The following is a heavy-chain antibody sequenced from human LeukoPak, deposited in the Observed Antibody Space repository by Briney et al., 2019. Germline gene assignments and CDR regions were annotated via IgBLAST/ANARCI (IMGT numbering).Heavy chain of an antibody. J-gene: IGHJ6*02. Sequence: PGGSLRLSCAASGFTFSSYSMNWVRQAPGKGLEWVSFISSSSSYINYADSVKGRFTISRDNAKNSLYLQMNSLRAEDTAVYYCARIVVPAAISEFYYYAMDVWGQGTTVTVSS. D-gene: IGHD2-2*02. CDR2: ISSSSSYI. CDR1: GFTFSSYS. CDR3: ARIVVPAAISEFYYYAMDV. V-gene: IGHV3-21*01.